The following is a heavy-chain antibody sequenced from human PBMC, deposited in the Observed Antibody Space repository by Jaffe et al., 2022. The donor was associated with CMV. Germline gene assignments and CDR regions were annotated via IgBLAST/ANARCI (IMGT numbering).Heavy chain of an antibody. Sequence: QLQLQESGPGLVKPSETLSLTCTVSGGSISSSSYYWGWIRQPPGKGLEWIGSIYYSGSTYYNPSLKSRVTISVDTSKNQFSLKLSSVTAADTAVYYCARHHSRDIVVAQLFDPWGQGTLVTVSS. CDR1: GGSISSSSYY. CDR3: ARHHSRDIVVAQLFDP. V-gene: IGHV4-39*01. D-gene: IGHD2-2*01. J-gene: IGHJ5*02. CDR2: IYYSGST.